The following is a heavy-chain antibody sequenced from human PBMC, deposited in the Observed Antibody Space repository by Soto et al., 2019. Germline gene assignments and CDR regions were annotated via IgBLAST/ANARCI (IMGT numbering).Heavy chain of an antibody. D-gene: IGHD5-18*01. CDR3: ARDRERGYSYGLLDY. J-gene: IGHJ4*02. Sequence: GSLRLSCAASGFTFSSYGMHWVRQAPGKGLEWVAVIWYDGSNKYYADSVKGRFTISRDNSKNTLYLQMNSLRAEDTAVYYCARDRERGYSYGLLDYSGQTTLVTVSS. V-gene: IGHV3-33*01. CDR1: GFTFSSYG. CDR2: IWYDGSNK.